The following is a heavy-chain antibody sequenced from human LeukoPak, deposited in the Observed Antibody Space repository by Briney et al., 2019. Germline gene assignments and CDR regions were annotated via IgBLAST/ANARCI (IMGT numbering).Heavy chain of an antibody. V-gene: IGHV1-18*01. D-gene: IGHD1-26*01. J-gene: IGHJ4*02. Sequence: ASVKVSCKASGYTFTSYGISWVRQAPGQGLEWMGWISAYNGNTNYAQKFQGRVTMTRDTSISTAYMELSRLRSDDTAVYYCARGGGSYEFDYWGQGTLVTVSS. CDR1: GYTFTSYG. CDR3: ARGGGSYEFDY. CDR2: ISAYNGNT.